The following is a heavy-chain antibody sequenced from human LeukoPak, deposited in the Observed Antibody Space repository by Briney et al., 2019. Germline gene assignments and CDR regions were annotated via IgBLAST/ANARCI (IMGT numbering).Heavy chain of an antibody. CDR3: ARHSRGSPIDD. J-gene: IGHJ4*02. CDR2: IRQDGRDK. D-gene: IGHD2-15*01. Sequence: GGSLRLSCAASGFTFNSYWMSWVRQAPEKGPEWLANIRQDGRDKQYVDSVKGRFTISRDNAKNSLYLQMNSLSAEDTAVYYCARHSRGSPIDDWGQGTLVTVSS. CDR1: GFTFNSYW. V-gene: IGHV3-7*01.